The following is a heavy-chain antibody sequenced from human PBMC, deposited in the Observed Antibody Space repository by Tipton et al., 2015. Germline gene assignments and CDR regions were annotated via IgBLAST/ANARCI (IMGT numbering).Heavy chain of an antibody. J-gene: IGHJ4*02. V-gene: IGHV4-59*04. CDR2: ISHSGNT. CDR1: SDSINKYY. Sequence: TLSLTCSVSSDSINKYYWSWIRQPPGKELQWIGSISHSGNTYYNPSLKSRVTMSRDTSKNQFSLKLTSVTAADTAVYYCACQDYDSLTRDYQTVDYWGQGTLVTVSS. CDR3: ACQDYDSLTRDYQTVDY. D-gene: IGHD3-9*01.